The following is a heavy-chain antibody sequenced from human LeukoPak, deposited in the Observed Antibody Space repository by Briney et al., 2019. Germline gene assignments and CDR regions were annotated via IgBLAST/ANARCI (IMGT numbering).Heavy chain of an antibody. V-gene: IGHV3-43*02. J-gene: IGHJ6*02. D-gene: IGHD3-10*01. CDR2: ISGDGDGT. Sequence: PGGSLRLSCAASGFTFGHYAMHWVRQAPGRGLEWVSLISGDGDGTYYADSVKDRFTISRDTSRNSLYLQMDSLRTEDTALYYCAKDRGGYYGSGTSYYFYGMDVWGQGTTVTVSS. CDR1: GFTFGHYA. CDR3: AKDRGGYYGSGTSYYFYGMDV.